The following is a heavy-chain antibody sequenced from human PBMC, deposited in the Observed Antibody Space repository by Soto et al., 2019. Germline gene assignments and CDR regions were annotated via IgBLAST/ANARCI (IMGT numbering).Heavy chain of an antibody. J-gene: IGHJ6*02. CDR1: GFTFSSYS. Sequence: EVQLVESGGGLVKPGGSLRLSCAASGFTFSSYSMNWVRQAPGKGLEWVSSISSSSSYIYYADSVKGRFTISRDNAKNSLYLQMNSLRAEDTAVYYCARDYETELGYYYYYGMDVWGQGTTVTVSS. CDR2: ISSSSSYI. CDR3: ARDYETELGYYYYYGMDV. V-gene: IGHV3-21*01. D-gene: IGHD7-27*01.